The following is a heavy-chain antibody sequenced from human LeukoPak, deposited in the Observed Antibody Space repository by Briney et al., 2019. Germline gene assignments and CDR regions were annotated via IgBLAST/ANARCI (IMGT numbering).Heavy chain of an antibody. CDR2: MNPNSGNT. Sequence: ASVKVSCKASGYTFTSYDINWVRQATGQGLEWMGWMNPNSGNTGYAQKFQGRVTMTRNTSISTAYMELSSLRSEDTAVYHCARRITIFGVARDYWGQGTLVTVSS. V-gene: IGHV1-8*01. J-gene: IGHJ4*02. CDR1: GYTFTSYD. D-gene: IGHD3-3*01. CDR3: ARRITIFGVARDY.